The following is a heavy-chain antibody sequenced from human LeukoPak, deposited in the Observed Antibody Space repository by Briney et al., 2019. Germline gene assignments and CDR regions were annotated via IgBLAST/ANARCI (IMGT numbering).Heavy chain of an antibody. CDR1: GYSFTSYC. J-gene: IGHJ3*01. CDR2: IYPGDSGP. D-gene: IGHD1-26*01. Sequence: GESLQISCKVSGYSFTSYCIGWVRQMPGKGLEWMGIIYPGDSGPTYSPSFQGQVTISVDKSINTAYLQWSSLQASDTAMYYCGMSGDRVPLQDDVFDVWGQRTMVTVST. CDR3: GMSGDRVPLQDDVFDV. V-gene: IGHV5-51*01.